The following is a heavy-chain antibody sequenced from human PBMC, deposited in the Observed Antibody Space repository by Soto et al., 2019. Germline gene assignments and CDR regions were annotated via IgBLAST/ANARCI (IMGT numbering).Heavy chain of an antibody. V-gene: IGHV3-30*18. D-gene: IGHD6-25*01. Sequence: QVQLVESGGGVVQPGRSLRLSCAASGFTFSSYGMHWVRQAPGKGLEWVAVISYDGSNKYYADSVKGRFTISRDNSKNTLYLQMNSLRAEDTDVYYCAKVDSSGSIDYWGQGTLVTVSS. CDR3: AKVDSSGSIDY. CDR2: ISYDGSNK. CDR1: GFTFSSYG. J-gene: IGHJ4*02.